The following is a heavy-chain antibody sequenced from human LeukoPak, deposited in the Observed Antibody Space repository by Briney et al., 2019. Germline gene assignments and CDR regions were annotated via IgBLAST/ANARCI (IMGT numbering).Heavy chain of an antibody. Sequence: PGGPLRLSCAASGFTFSSYWMSWVRQAPGKGLEWVANIKQDGSEKYYVDSVKGRFTISRDNAKNSLYLQMNSLRTEDTAVYYCARDLRQGYCGGDCYFDYWGQGTLVTVSS. CDR3: ARDLRQGYCGGDCYFDY. J-gene: IGHJ4*02. CDR1: GFTFSSYW. V-gene: IGHV3-7*01. CDR2: IKQDGSEK. D-gene: IGHD2-21*02.